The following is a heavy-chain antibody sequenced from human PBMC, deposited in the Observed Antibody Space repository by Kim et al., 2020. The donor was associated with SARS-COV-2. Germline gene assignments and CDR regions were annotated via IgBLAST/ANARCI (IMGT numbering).Heavy chain of an antibody. CDR1: GFTFSSYA. J-gene: IGHJ4*02. CDR3: AKDPAIAVAGTGGWNY. V-gene: IGHV3-23*01. Sequence: GGSLRLSCAASGFTFSSYAMSWVRQAPGKGLEWVSAISGSGGSTYYADSVKGRFTISRDNSKNTLYLQMNSLRAEDTAVYYCAKDPAIAVAGTGGWNYWGQGTLVTVSS. CDR2: ISGSGGST. D-gene: IGHD6-19*01.